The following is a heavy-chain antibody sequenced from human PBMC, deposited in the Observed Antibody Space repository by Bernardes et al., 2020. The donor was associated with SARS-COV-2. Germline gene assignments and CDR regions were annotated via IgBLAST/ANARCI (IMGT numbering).Heavy chain of an antibody. D-gene: IGHD6-13*01. CDR2: IYTSGTT. CDR1: GGSISSGSYY. Sequence: TLSLTCTVSGGSISSGSYYWSWIRQPAGKGLEWIGHIYTSGTTNYNPSLKSRVTISVDTSKNQFSLKLSSVTAADTAVYYCARDVVAAGFDYWGQGTLVTVSS. J-gene: IGHJ4*02. V-gene: IGHV4-61*09. CDR3: ARDVVAAGFDY.